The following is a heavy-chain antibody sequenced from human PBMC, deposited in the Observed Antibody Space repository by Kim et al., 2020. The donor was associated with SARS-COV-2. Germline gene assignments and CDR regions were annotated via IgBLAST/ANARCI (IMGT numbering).Heavy chain of an antibody. D-gene: IGHD3-22*01. Sequence: WGSLRLSCAASGFTFSSYAMSWVRQAPGKGLEWVSAISGSGGSTYYADSVKGRFTISRDNSKNTLYLQMNSLRAEDTAVYYCAKDPGYYYDSSETMGYFDYWGQGTLVTVSS. CDR3: AKDPGYYYDSSETMGYFDY. J-gene: IGHJ4*02. V-gene: IGHV3-23*01. CDR2: ISGSGGST. CDR1: GFTFSSYA.